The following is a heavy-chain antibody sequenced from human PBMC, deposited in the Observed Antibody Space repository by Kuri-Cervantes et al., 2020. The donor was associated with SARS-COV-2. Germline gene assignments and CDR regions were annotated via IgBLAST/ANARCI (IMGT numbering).Heavy chain of an antibody. D-gene: IGHD2-15*01. CDR1: GFTFSSYA. J-gene: IGHJ6*02. Sequence: LSLTCAASGFTFSSYAMSWVRQAPGKGLEWVSAISGSGGSTYYADSVKGRFTISRDNPKNTLYLQMNSLRAEDTAVYYCAKDSYCSGGSCYYYYGMDVWGQGTTVTVSS. CDR2: ISGSGGST. V-gene: IGHV3-23*01. CDR3: AKDSYCSGGSCYYYYGMDV.